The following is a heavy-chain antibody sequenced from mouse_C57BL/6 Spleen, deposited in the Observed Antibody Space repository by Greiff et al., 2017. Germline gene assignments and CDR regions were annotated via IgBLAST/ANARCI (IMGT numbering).Heavy chain of an antibody. CDR1: GYTFTSYW. D-gene: IGHD2-14*01. Sequence: QVQLQQPGAELVRPGSSVKLSCKASGYTFTSYWMDWVKQRPGQGLEWIGNIYPSDSETHYNQKFKDKATLTVDKSSSTADMQLSSLTSEDSAVYYCARRDDGYAMDDWGQGTSVTVSS. V-gene: IGHV1-61*01. CDR3: ARRDDGYAMDD. J-gene: IGHJ4*01. CDR2: IYPSDSET.